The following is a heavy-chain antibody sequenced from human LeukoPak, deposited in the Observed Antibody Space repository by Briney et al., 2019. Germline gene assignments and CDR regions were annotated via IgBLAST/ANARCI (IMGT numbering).Heavy chain of an antibody. CDR2: VTGSGHGT. Sequence: GGSLRLSCEVSGFSFISHAMSWVRQAPGKGLEWVSAVTGSGHGTYHADSVKGRFTISRDNSKNTVFLQMSSLRADDTAVYYCAKDKTAPGRPFDYWGQGTLVTVSA. J-gene: IGHJ4*02. D-gene: IGHD2-15*01. CDR3: AKDKTAPGRPFDY. CDR1: GFSFISHA. V-gene: IGHV3-23*01.